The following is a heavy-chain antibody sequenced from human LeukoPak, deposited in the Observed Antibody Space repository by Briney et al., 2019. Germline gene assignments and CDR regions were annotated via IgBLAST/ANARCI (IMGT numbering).Heavy chain of an antibody. CDR1: GGSISSYY. CDR2: IYYSGST. CDR3: ARGADYGGNSL. D-gene: IGHD4-23*01. V-gene: IGHV4-59*01. J-gene: IGHJ4*02. Sequence: SETLSLTCTVSGGSISSYYWSWIRQPPGKGLEWIGYIYYSGSTNYNPSLKSRVTISVDTSKNQFSLKLSSVTAADTAVYYCARGADYGGNSLWGQGTLVTVSS.